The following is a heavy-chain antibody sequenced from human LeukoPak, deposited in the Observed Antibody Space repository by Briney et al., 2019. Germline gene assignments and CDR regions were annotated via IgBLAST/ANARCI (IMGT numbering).Heavy chain of an antibody. D-gene: IGHD1-26*01. CDR1: GYTFTSYY. CDR2: INPSGGST. V-gene: IGHV1-46*01. J-gene: IGHJ4*02. CDR3: GKETDSGSYYFDY. Sequence: ASVKVSCKASGYTFTSYYMHWVRQAPGQGLEWMGIINPSGGSTSYAQKFQGRVTMTRDTSTSTVYMELSSLRAEDTALYYCGKETDSGSYYFDYWGQGTLVTVSS.